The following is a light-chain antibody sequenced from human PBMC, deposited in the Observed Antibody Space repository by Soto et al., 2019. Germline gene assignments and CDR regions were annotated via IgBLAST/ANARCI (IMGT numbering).Light chain of an antibody. CDR1: SSDVGGYNY. Sequence: QSALTQPASVSGSPGQSITISCTGTSSDVGGYNYVSWYQQHPGKAPKLMIYDVSNRPSGVSNRFSGSKSGNTASLTISGLQAEDEADYYCSSYTSSSTLVVVYVFGTGTKLTVL. CDR2: DVS. CDR3: SSYTSSSTLVVVYV. V-gene: IGLV2-14*01. J-gene: IGLJ1*01.